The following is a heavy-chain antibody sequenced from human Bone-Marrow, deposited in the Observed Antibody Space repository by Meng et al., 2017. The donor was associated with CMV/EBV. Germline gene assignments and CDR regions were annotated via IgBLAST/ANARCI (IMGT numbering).Heavy chain of an antibody. CDR2: IYYSGST. CDR3: ARGGYYYDSSANQGEFDY. J-gene: IGHJ4*02. Sequence: SETLSLTCTVSGGSVSSGSYHWNWIRQPPGKGLEWIGYIYYSGSTNYNPSLKSRVTISVDTSKNQFSLKLSSVTAADTAVYYCARGGYYYDSSANQGEFDYWGQGTLVTVSS. V-gene: IGHV4-61*01. CDR1: GGSVSSGSYH. D-gene: IGHD3-22*01.